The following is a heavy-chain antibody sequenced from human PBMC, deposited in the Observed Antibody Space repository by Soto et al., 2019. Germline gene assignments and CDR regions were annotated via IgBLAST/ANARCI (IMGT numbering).Heavy chain of an antibody. CDR3: ARVSPFVSSGGLDP. J-gene: IGHJ5*02. Sequence: QVHLVESGGGVVQPGRSLRLSCAASGFTFSSNGMHWVRQAPGKGLEWVAVIWYDGSNKDYADCVKGRFTISRDNSKNMLYLQMNSLRAEDTAVYYCARVSPFVSSGGLDPWGQGTLVSVSS. D-gene: IGHD3-22*01. CDR2: IWYDGSNK. V-gene: IGHV3-33*01. CDR1: GFTFSSNG.